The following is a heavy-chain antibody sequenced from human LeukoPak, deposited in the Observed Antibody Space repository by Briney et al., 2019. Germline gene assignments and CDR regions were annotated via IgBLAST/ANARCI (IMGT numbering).Heavy chain of an antibody. CDR1: GFTFSSYA. CDR3: AKDSGPYSSTWDDAFDI. J-gene: IGHJ3*02. D-gene: IGHD6-13*01. V-gene: IGHV3-23*01. CDR2: ISGSGGST. Sequence: GGSLRLPCAASGFTFSSYAMSWVRQAPGKGLEWVSAISGSGGSTYYADSVKGRFTISRDNSKNTLYLQVNSLRAEDTAVYYCAKDSGPYSSTWDDAFDIWGQGTLVTVSS.